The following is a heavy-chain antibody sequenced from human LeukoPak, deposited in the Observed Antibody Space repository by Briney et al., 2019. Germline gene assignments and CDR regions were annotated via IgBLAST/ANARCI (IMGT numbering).Heavy chain of an antibody. J-gene: IGHJ4*02. V-gene: IGHV4-30-2*01. CDR1: GGSISSGGYS. CDR2: IYHSGST. CDR3: ARSGRSDILTGYTFDY. D-gene: IGHD3-9*01. Sequence: PSETLSLTCAVSGGSISSGGYSWSWIRQPPGKGLEWIGYIYHSGSTSYNPSLKSRVTISVDMSKNQSSLKLSSVTAADTAVYYCARSGRSDILTGYTFDYWGQGTLVTVSS.